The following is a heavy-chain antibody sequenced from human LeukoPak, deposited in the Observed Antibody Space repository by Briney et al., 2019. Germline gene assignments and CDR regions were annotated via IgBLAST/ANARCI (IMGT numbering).Heavy chain of an antibody. D-gene: IGHD5-12*01. CDR1: GYTFTSYY. CDR2: INPSGGST. Sequence: ASVKVSCKASGYTFTSYYMHWVRQAPGQGLEWMGIINPSGGSTSYAQKFQGRVTMTRDTSTSTVYMELSSLRSDDTAVYYCARLYSGYGTYHYYTDVWGKGTTVTVSS. J-gene: IGHJ6*03. V-gene: IGHV1-46*01. CDR3: ARLYSGYGTYHYYTDV.